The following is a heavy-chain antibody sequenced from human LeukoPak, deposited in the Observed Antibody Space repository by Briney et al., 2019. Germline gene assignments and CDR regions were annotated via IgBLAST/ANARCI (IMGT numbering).Heavy chain of an antibody. CDR2: IYWNDDR. CDR1: GFSLSTSAVG. D-gene: IGHD2-2*01. CDR3: ARPIGYCSSITCLDYFDY. V-gene: IGHV2-5*01. J-gene: IGHJ4*02. Sequence: ESGPTLVNPTQTLTLTCTFSGFSLSTSAVGVGWIRQPPGKALEWLAVIYWNDDRRYSPSLKSRLTITKDTSKNQVVLTMTNMDPVDTATYYCARPIGYCSSITCLDYFDYWGQGTLVIVSS.